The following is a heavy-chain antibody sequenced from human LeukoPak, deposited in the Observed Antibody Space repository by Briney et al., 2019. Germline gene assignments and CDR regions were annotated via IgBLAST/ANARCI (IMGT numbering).Heavy chain of an antibody. CDR3: ARVGYDILTGPFDY. CDR2: ISYDGSNK. CDR1: GFTFSSYA. Sequence: PGGSLRLSCAASGFTFSSYAMHWVRQAPGKGLEWVAVISYDGSNKYYADSVKGRFTISRDNSKNTLYLQMNSLSAEDTAVYYCARVGYDILTGPFDYWGQGTLVTVSS. J-gene: IGHJ4*02. D-gene: IGHD3-9*01. V-gene: IGHV3-30-3*01.